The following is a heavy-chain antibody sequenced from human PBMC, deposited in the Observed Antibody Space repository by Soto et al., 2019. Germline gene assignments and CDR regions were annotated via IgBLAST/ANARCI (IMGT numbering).Heavy chain of an antibody. V-gene: IGHV1-69*12. J-gene: IGHJ6*02. D-gene: IGHD7-27*01. CDR1: GGTFSSYA. Sequence: QVQLVQSGAEVKKRGSSVKVSCKASGGTFSSYAISWVRQAPVQGLEWMGVIIPIFGTAAYAQNFQGRVTITADESTSTAYMELSSLRSEDTAVYYCASHWGQTKRYYYYGMDVWGQGTTVNVSS. CDR2: IIPIFGTA. CDR3: ASHWGQTKRYYYYGMDV.